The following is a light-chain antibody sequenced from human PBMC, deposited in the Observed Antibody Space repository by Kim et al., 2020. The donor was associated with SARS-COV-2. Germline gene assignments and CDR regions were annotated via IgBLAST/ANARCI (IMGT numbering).Light chain of an antibody. V-gene: IGKV3-15*01. J-gene: IGKJ4*01. CDR3: QQYNNWPPLT. CDR1: QRVSSN. Sequence: SPGERATLSCRASQRVSSNLAWYQQKPGRAPRLLIYGASTRATGIPARFSGSGSGTEFTLTISSLQSEDFAVYYCQQYNNWPPLTFGGGTKVDIK. CDR2: GAS.